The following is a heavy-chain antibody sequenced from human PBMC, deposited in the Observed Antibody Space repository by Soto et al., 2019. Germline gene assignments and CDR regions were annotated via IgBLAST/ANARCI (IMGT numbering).Heavy chain of an antibody. CDR1: GYTFTSYD. Sequence: GASVKVSCKASGYTFTSYDINWVRQATGQGLEWMGWMNPNSGNTGYAQKFQGRVTMTRNTSISTAYMELSSLRSEDTAVYYCARVRIDSSSWYGSYYYYMDVWGKGTTVTVSS. J-gene: IGHJ6*03. D-gene: IGHD6-13*01. CDR2: MNPNSGNT. V-gene: IGHV1-8*01. CDR3: ARVRIDSSSWYGSYYYYMDV.